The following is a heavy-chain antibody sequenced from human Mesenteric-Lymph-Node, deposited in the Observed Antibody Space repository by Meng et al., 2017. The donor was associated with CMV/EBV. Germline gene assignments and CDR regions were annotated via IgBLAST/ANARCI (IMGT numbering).Heavy chain of an antibody. CDR2: INHSGST. J-gene: IGHJ4*02. Sequence: QVQLQQWGAGLLEPSETLSLTCAVDGWSLRGYYWSWIRQPPGKGLEWIGEINHSGSTNYNPSLKSRVTISVDTSKNQFSLKLSSVTAADTAVYYCARHQRWLKSEGGFNYWGQGTLVTVSS. V-gene: IGHV4-34*01. CDR3: ARHQRWLKSEGGFNY. CDR1: GWSLRGYY. D-gene: IGHD4-23*01.